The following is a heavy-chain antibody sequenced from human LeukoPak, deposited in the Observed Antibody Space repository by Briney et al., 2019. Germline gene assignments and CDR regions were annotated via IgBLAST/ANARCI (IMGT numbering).Heavy chain of an antibody. D-gene: IGHD5/OR15-5a*01. CDR1: GFTFSSYA. J-gene: IGHJ3*02. CDR3: AKSSHWASVDDAFDI. CDR2: ISGSGGST. Sequence: GGSLRLSCAASGFTFSSYAMSWVRQTPGKGLEWVSAISGSGGSTYYADSVKGRFTISRDNSKNTLNLQMNSLRAEDTAVYYCAKSSHWASVDDAFDIWGQGTMVTVSS. V-gene: IGHV3-23*01.